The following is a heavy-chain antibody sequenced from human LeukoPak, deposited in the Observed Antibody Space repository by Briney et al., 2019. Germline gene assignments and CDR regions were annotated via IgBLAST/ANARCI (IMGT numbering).Heavy chain of an antibody. Sequence: GGSLRLSCSASGFTFSSYEMNWVRQAPGKGLEWVSYISSSGGTIYYADSVKGQFTISRDNAKNSLYLQMNSLRAEDTAVYYCARDLSYCTITSCSYYYYGMDVWGRGTTVTVSS. J-gene: IGHJ6*02. CDR2: ISSSGGTI. CDR1: GFTFSSYE. V-gene: IGHV3-48*03. CDR3: ARDLSYCTITSCSYYYYGMDV. D-gene: IGHD2-2*01.